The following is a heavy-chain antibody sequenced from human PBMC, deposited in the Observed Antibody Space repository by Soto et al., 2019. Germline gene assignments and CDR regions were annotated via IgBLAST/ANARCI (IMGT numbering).Heavy chain of an antibody. J-gene: IGHJ3*02. V-gene: IGHV3-23*01. CDR2: ISGSGGST. CDR3: AKDRDIVQWLVSAFDI. D-gene: IGHD6-19*01. Sequence: QPGGSLRLSCAASGFTFSSYAMSWVRQAPGKGLEWVSAISGSGGSTYYADSVEGRFTISRDNFKNTLYLQMNSLRAEDTAVYYCAKDRDIVQWLVSAFDIWGQGTIVTVSS. CDR1: GFTFSSYA.